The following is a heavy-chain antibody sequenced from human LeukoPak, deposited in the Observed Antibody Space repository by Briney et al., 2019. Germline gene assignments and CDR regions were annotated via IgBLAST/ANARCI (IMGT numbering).Heavy chain of an antibody. D-gene: IGHD6-13*01. CDR3: ARDFFNSSSWFEYLDY. J-gene: IGHJ4*02. CDR1: GFTFSSYT. CDR2: ISGGGGNT. V-gene: IGHV3-23*01. Sequence: PGGSLRLYYAASGFTFSSYTMSWGRQAPGKGLEWVSAISGGGGNTYYADSVKGRFTISRDNSKNTLYLHMNSLRAEDTAVYYCARDFFNSSSWFEYLDYWGQGTLVTVSS.